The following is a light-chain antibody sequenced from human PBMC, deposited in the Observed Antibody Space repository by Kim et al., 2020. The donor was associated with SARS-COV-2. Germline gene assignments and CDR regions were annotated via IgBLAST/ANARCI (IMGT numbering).Light chain of an antibody. Sequence: QSVLTQPPSASGTPGQRVTISCSGSSSNIGRKTVDWYQQLPGTAPKLIIYDSYHRPSGVPDRFYGSKSVTSASLAISGLQSEEEADYYCAAWDDNLNAVVFGGGTQLTVL. V-gene: IGLV1-44*01. CDR1: SSNIGRKT. J-gene: IGLJ2*01. CDR3: AAWDDNLNAVV. CDR2: DSY.